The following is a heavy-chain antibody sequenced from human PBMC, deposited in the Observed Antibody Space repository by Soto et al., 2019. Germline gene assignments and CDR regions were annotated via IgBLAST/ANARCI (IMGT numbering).Heavy chain of an antibody. Sequence: EVQLLEPGGGLLQPGGSLRLSCSSSGFNFSSHGMSWVRQAPGKGLEWVSHIGGNGVSIYYADSVRGRFTISRDNSKHTLYLQMNSLRAEDTAVYYCAKGYDYVSFDMWGQGTMVTVS. D-gene: IGHD3-16*01. J-gene: IGHJ3*02. CDR2: IGGNGVSI. CDR1: GFNFSSHG. CDR3: AKGYDYVSFDM. V-gene: IGHV3-23*01.